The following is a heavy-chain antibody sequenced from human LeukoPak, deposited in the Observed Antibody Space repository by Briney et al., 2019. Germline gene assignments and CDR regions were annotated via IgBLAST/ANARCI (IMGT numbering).Heavy chain of an antibody. J-gene: IGHJ6*03. CDR2: INHSGST. Sequence: SETLSLTCAVYGGSFSGYYWSWIRQPPGKGREWIGEINHSGSTNYNPSLKSRVTISVDTSKNQFSLKLSSVTAADTAVYYCARGPLRALGYYYMDVWGKGTTVTVSS. CDR1: GGSFSGYY. CDR3: ARGPLRALGYYYMDV. V-gene: IGHV4-34*01.